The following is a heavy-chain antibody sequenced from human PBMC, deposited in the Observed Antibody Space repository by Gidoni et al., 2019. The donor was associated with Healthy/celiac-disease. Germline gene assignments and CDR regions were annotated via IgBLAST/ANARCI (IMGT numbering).Heavy chain of an antibody. CDR2: IKQDGSEK. Sequence: EVQLVESGGGLVQPGGSLRLSCAASGFPFSSYWMSWVRQAPGKGLEWVANIKQDGSEKYYVDSVKGRFTISRDNAKNSLYLQMNSLRAEDTAVYYCARDKVGATVLDYWGQGTLVTVSS. CDR1: GFPFSSYW. V-gene: IGHV3-7*01. CDR3: ARDKVGATVLDY. D-gene: IGHD1-26*01. J-gene: IGHJ4*02.